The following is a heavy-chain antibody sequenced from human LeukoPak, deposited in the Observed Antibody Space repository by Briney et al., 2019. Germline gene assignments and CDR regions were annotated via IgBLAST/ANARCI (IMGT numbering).Heavy chain of an antibody. CDR3: ARDAKPPRTYCGGDCPRDPDDAFDI. J-gene: IGHJ3*02. Sequence: PGGSLRLSCAASGFTFSSYSMNWVRQAPGKGLEWVSSISSSSSYIYYADSVKGRFTISRDNAKNSLYLQMNSLRAEDTAVYYCARDAKPPRTYCGGDCPRDPDDAFDIWGQGTMVTVSS. CDR1: GFTFSSYS. D-gene: IGHD2-21*02. V-gene: IGHV3-21*01. CDR2: ISSSSSYI.